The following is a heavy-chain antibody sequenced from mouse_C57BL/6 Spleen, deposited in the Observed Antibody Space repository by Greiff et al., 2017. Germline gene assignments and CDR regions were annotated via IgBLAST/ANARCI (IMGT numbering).Heavy chain of an antibody. J-gene: IGHJ1*03. CDR2: FHPGDGDT. V-gene: IGHV1-80*01. Sequence: VKLKESGAELVKPGASVKMSCKASGYAFSTYRMDWVKQRPGKGLEWIGKFHPGDGDTKYNEKFKGKATLTADKSSSTVYLQLSSLTSDDSAVYYCARSILLTWYFDVWGTGTTVTVSS. CDR1: GYAFSTYR. D-gene: IGHD2-1*01. CDR3: ARSILLTWYFDV.